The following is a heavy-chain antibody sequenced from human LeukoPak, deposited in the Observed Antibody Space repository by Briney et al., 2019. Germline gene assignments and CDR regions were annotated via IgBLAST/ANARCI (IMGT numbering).Heavy chain of an antibody. CDR3: AKDLTSGDGKWEFDS. J-gene: IGHJ5*01. D-gene: IGHD3-9*01. CDR1: GFTFSNFA. V-gene: IGHV3-23*01. Sequence: QAGGSLRLSCAASGFTFSNFAMAWVRQSPGKGLEWVSGIYAGGGSKYYADSVRGRSTISRDNARDMVFLQMNSLRGDDTAVYFCAKDLTSGDGKWEFDSWGQGTLVTVA. CDR2: IYAGGGSK.